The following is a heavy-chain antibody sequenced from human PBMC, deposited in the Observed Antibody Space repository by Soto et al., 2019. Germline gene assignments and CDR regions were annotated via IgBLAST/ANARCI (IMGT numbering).Heavy chain of an antibody. CDR2: IVVGSGNT. J-gene: IGHJ6*02. Sequence: SVKVSCKASGFTFTSSAVQWVRQARGQRLEWIGWIVVGSGNTNYAQRFQERVTITRDESITTAYLQWSSLKASDTAIYYCARLSGDYLAYGMDVWGQGTTVTVSS. CDR1: GFTFTSSA. CDR3: ARLSGDYLAYGMDV. V-gene: IGHV1-58*01. D-gene: IGHD3-3*01.